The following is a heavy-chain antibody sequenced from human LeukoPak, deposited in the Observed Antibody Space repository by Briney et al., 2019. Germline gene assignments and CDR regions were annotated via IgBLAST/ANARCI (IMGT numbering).Heavy chain of an antibody. J-gene: IGHJ4*02. CDR2: INPNDGDT. D-gene: IGHD2-2*01. CDR3: ARANFLYCSSTTCLFDY. CDR1: GYTFTDYY. Sequence: GASVKLSCKASGYTFTDYYMHWVRHAPGQGFGWMGWINPNDGDTNSAQKYQGRVTMTRDTSISTAHMEVSRLRSDDTAVYYCARANFLYCSSTTCLFDYWGQGTLVTVSS. V-gene: IGHV1-2*02.